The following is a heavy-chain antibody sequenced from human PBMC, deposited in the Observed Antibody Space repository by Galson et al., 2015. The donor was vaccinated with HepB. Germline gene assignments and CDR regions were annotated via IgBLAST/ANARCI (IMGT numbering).Heavy chain of an antibody. J-gene: IGHJ4*02. CDR3: AKDEYDFWSGPLDY. CDR1: GITFDDYA. V-gene: IGHV3-9*01. CDR2: ISWNSGSI. Sequence: SLRLSCAASGITFDDYAMHWVRQAPGKGLEWVSGISWNSGSIGYADSVKGRFTISRDNAKNSLYLQMNSLRAEDTALYYCAKDEYDFWSGPLDYWGQGTLVTVSS. D-gene: IGHD3-3*01.